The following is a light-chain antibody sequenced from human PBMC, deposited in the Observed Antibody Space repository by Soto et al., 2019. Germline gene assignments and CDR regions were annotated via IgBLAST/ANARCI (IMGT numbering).Light chain of an antibody. CDR3: QQYKNWPPLT. Sequence: DTVMTQSPATLSVSPGERATLSCRASQSVSSNLAWYQQKPGQAPRLLIYGASTRATGIPARFSGSGSGTDFTLTISSLQSEDFAVYFCQQYKNWPPLTFGGGTKVEIK. V-gene: IGKV3-15*01. CDR1: QSVSSN. CDR2: GAS. J-gene: IGKJ4*01.